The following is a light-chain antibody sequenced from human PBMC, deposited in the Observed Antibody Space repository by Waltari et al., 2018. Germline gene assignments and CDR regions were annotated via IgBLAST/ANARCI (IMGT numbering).Light chain of an antibody. J-gene: IGLJ1*01. CDR2: YDN. Sequence: SYVLTQPPSVSVAPGETARITCGGNNHESKSVHWYRQRPGQAPVVVISYDNDRAAGLPERFSGSNSGNTATLTISRVEAGDEADYYCQVWDANTDPGVFGTGTEVTVL. V-gene: IGLV3-21*01. CDR1: NHESKS. CDR3: QVWDANTDPGV.